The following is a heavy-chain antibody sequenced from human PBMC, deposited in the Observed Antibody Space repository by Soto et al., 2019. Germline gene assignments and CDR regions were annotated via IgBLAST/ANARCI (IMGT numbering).Heavy chain of an antibody. J-gene: IGHJ6*02. Sequence: QVTLKESGPVLVKPTETLTLTCTVSGFSLSNARMGVSWIRQPPGKALEWLAHIFSNDEKSYSTSLKSRLTISKDTSKSQVVLTMTNMDPVDTATYYCARIAPDYFYYGMDVWGQGTTVTVSS. CDR3: ARIAPDYFYYGMDV. CDR2: IFSNDEK. CDR1: GFSLSNARMG. V-gene: IGHV2-26*01.